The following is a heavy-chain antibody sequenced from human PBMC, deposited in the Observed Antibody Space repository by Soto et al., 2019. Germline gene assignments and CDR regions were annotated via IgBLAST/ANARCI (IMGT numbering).Heavy chain of an antibody. Sequence: QVQLQESGPGLVKPSQTLSLTCTVSGGSITSEVHYWSWIRQHAGKGLEWMGYSYYRGSNYYNPTLKSRVTMSVDTSKQQFSLNLTSVTAADTAVSYCATYYYDSSAQYYARRFDYWGQGTLVTVSS. J-gene: IGHJ4*02. CDR3: ATYYYDSSAQYYARRFDY. CDR2: SYYRGSN. CDR1: GGSITSEVHY. D-gene: IGHD3-22*01. V-gene: IGHV4-31*03.